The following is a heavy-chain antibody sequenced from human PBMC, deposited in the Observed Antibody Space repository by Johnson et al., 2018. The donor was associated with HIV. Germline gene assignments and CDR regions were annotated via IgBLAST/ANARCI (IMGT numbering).Heavy chain of an antibody. CDR3: ARRGNYLADAFDI. J-gene: IGHJ3*02. Sequence: QVQLVESGGVVVQPGGSLRLSCVASGFTFADFAMHWVRQAPGKGLEWVAVISYDGSNKYYADSVKGRFTISRDNSKNTPYLQMNSLRAEDTAVYYCARRGNYLADAFDIWGQGTMVTVSS. V-gene: IGHV3-30*03. CDR1: GFTFADFA. CDR2: ISYDGSNK. D-gene: IGHD1-7*01.